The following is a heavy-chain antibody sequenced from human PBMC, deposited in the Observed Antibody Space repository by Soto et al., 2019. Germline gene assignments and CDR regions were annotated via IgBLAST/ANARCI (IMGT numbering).Heavy chain of an antibody. CDR3: AREKTVGGIRLDN. CDR2: VSHDGINT. V-gene: IGHV3-30-3*01. CDR1: GFTFTNYP. J-gene: IGHJ4*02. D-gene: IGHD1-26*01. Sequence: VQLVESGGGVVQPGRSLRLSCAASGFTFTNYPMHWVRQAPGKGREWVAVVSHDGINTYYADSVKGRFTISRDNSKNTLYLQLNSLRTEDTAVFYCAREKTVGGIRLDNWGQGTLVTVSS.